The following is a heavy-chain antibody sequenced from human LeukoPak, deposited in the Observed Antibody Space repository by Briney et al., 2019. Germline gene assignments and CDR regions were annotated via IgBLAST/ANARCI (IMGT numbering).Heavy chain of an antibody. Sequence: GGSLRLSCAASGFTFSSYEMNWVRQAPGKGLEWVSYISSSGSTIYYADSVKGRFTISRDNAKNSLYLQMNSLRAEDTAVYYCARETDSTLFDYWGQGTLVSVSS. CDR3: ARETDSTLFDY. CDR2: ISSSGSTI. CDR1: GFTFSSYE. J-gene: IGHJ4*02. V-gene: IGHV3-48*03. D-gene: IGHD2-2*01.